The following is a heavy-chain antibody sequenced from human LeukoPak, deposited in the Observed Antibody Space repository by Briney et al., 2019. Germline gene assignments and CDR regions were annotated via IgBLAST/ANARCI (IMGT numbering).Heavy chain of an antibody. V-gene: IGHV3-23*01. Sequence: GGALRLSSAASVVSFSSDTMSSVRQAPGKGLWCVSVICASGGSRYYEDSVKGRFPISSANSKTTLYLQMNSMRTEDSDVYHCAKVLRQSTHALLFDSWGQGTLVTVSS. CDR1: VVSFSSDT. J-gene: IGHJ4*02. CDR3: AKVLRQSTHALLFDS. CDR2: ICASGGSR. D-gene: IGHD2-8*02.